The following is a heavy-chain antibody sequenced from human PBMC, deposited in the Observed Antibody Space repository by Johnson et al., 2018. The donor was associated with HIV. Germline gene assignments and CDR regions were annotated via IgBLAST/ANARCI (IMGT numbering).Heavy chain of an antibody. V-gene: IGHV3-66*02. J-gene: IGHJ3*01. D-gene: IGHD6-13*01. Sequence: VQLVESGGGLVQPGGSLRLSCAASGFTVSSNYMSWVRQAPGKGLEWVSFIYDGGTTYYADSVKGRFTISRDNSKNTVYLQMNSLTAEDTAVYYCARVGQLARTHAFDLWGQGAMVTVSS. CDR1: GFTVSSNY. CDR3: ARVGQLARTHAFDL. CDR2: IYDGGTT.